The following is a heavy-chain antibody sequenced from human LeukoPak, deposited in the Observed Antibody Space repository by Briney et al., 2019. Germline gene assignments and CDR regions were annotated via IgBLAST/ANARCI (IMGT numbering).Heavy chain of an antibody. CDR1: GFTVSRNY. Sequence: GGSLRLSCAASGFTVSRNYMTWVRQAPGKWLEWVSSLLDDNTSYYTPSVKGRFSISRDNSKNTLYLQMNTLRPEDTAVYYCARDLGDSLFDSWGQGTLVTVSS. CDR3: ARDLGDSLFDS. V-gene: IGHV3-53*01. J-gene: IGHJ4*02. CDR2: LLDDNTS. D-gene: IGHD3-10*01.